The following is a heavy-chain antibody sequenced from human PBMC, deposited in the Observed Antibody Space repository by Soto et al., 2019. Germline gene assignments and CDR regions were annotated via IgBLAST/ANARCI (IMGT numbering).Heavy chain of an antibody. V-gene: IGHV3-33*01. CDR2: IWYDGSNK. CDR3: ARDGRYCSGRSCHHAFDI. Sequence: GGSLRLSCAASGFTFSSYGMHWVRQAPGKGLEWVAVIWYDGSNKYYADSVKGRFTISRDNSKNTLYLQMNSLRAEDTAVYYCARDGRYCSGRSCHHAFDIWGQGTMVTV. CDR1: GFTFSSYG. D-gene: IGHD2-15*01. J-gene: IGHJ3*02.